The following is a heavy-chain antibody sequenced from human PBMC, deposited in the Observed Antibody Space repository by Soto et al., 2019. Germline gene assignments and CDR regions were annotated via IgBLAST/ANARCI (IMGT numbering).Heavy chain of an antibody. CDR1: GFTFNTYS. D-gene: IGHD4-17*01. CDR2: ISSSNTYI. CDR3: ARDQMTTVTEYYYYYMDV. J-gene: IGHJ6*03. Sequence: EVQLVESGGGLGKAWGSLRLPRAASGFTFNTYSIKWVRQAPGKGPGWVPSISSSNTYIYYADSVKGRFTISRDNAKNSLYLQMNSLRAEDTALYYCARDQMTTVTEYYYYYMDVWGKGTTVTVSS. V-gene: IGHV3-21*01.